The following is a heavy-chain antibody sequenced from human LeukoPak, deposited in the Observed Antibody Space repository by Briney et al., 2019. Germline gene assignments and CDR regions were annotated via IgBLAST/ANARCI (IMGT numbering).Heavy chain of an antibody. CDR3: AELGITMIGGV. CDR2: IKQDGNEK. D-gene: IGHD3-10*02. CDR1: GFTFDDYG. V-gene: IGHV3-7*01. J-gene: IGHJ6*04. Sequence: GGSLRLSCAASGFTFDDYGMSWVRQAPGKGLEWVANIKQDGNEKYYVDSVKGRFTISRDNAKNSLYLQMNSLRAEDTAVYYCAELGITMIGGVWGKGTTVTISS.